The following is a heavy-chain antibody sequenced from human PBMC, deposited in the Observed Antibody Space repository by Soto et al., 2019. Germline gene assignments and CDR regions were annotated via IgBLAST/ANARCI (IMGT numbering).Heavy chain of an antibody. Sequence: SETLSLTCSVSGGSISSYYWSWIRQPPGKGLEWIGYIYYSGSTNYNPSLRGRVTISLDTSRNQFSLNLSSVTAADTAVYYCARQVGTTGYYYYGIDVWGQGTTVTVS. J-gene: IGHJ6*02. CDR1: GGSISSYY. CDR3: ARQVGTTGYYYYGIDV. D-gene: IGHD1-26*01. CDR2: IYYSGST. V-gene: IGHV4-59*01.